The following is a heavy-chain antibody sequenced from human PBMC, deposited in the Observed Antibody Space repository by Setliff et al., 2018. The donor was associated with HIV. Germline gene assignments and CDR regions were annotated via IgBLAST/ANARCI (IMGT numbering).Heavy chain of an antibody. CDR2: VYGDGRT. CDR3: ARDGNSYYNFWSGNYYYYMDV. D-gene: IGHD3-3*01. Sequence: PGGSLRLSCEVSGFTVSNNYMTWVRQAPGKGLEWVSTVYGDGRTLYADSAQGRFTISRDNSKNTLYLQMDSLRSDDMAVYYCARDGNSYYNFWSGNYYYYMDVWGKGATVTVSS. J-gene: IGHJ6*03. V-gene: IGHV3-53*05. CDR1: GFTVSNNY.